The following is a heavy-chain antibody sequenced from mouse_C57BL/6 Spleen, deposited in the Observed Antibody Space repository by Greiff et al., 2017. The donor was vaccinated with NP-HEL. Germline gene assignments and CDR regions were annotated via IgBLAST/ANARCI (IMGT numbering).Heavy chain of an antibody. CDR1: GYTFTDYY. CDR3: AIGGSSGSRSDYFDY. Sequence: VQLQQSGPVLVKPGASVKMSCKASGYTFTDYYMNWVKQSHGKSLEWIGVINPYNGGTSYNQKFKGKATLTVDKSSSTAYMELNSLTSEDSAVYYCAIGGSSGSRSDYFDYWGQGTTLTVSS. D-gene: IGHD1-1*01. CDR2: INPYNGGT. J-gene: IGHJ2*01. V-gene: IGHV1-19*01.